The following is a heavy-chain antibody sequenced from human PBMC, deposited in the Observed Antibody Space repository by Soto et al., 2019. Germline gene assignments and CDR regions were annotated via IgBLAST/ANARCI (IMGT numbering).Heavy chain of an antibody. CDR2: INHSGST. D-gene: IGHD2-15*01. Sequence: PSETLSLTCAVYGGSFSGYYWSWIRQPPGKGLEWIGEINHSGSTNYNPSLKSRVTISVDTFKNQFSLKLSSVTAADTAVYYCARGDQQGGNSGMDVWGQGTTVTVSS. V-gene: IGHV4-34*01. CDR1: GGSFSGYY. J-gene: IGHJ6*02. CDR3: ARGDQQGGNSGMDV.